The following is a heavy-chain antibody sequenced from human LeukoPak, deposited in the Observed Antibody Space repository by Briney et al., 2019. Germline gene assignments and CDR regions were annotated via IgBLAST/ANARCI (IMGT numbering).Heavy chain of an antibody. Sequence: SETLSLTCAVYGGSFSDFHWSWIRQPPGKGLEWIGEINHSGSTNYNPSLKSRVTISEDTSKNQFSLKLSSVTAADTAVYYCARDLLWEVLPYGMDVWGQGTTVTVSS. D-gene: IGHD1-26*01. CDR2: INHSGST. CDR3: ARDLLWEVLPYGMDV. CDR1: GGSFSDFH. V-gene: IGHV4-34*01. J-gene: IGHJ6*02.